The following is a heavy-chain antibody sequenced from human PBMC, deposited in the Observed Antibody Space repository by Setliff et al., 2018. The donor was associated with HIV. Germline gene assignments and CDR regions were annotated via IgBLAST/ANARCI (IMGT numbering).Heavy chain of an antibody. Sequence: SETLSLTCSVSGGSISSYYWSWIRQPPGKGLEWIGYIYYSGSTNYNPSLKSRVTISVDTSKNQFSLKLSSVIAADTAVYYCARIFGDQGYYYGMDVWGQGTTVTVSS. V-gene: IGHV4-59*01. D-gene: IGHD3-3*01. CDR1: GGSISSYY. CDR3: ARIFGDQGYYYGMDV. CDR2: IYYSGST. J-gene: IGHJ6*02.